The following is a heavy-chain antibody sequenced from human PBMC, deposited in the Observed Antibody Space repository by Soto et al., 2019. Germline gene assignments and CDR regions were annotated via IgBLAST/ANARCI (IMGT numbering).Heavy chain of an antibody. D-gene: IGHD2-21*01. J-gene: IGHJ6*02. CDR1: GGTFSSYA. CDR2: IIPIFGTA. V-gene: IGHV1-69*13. Sequence: ASVKVSCKASGGTFSSYAISWVRQAPGQGLEWMGGIIPIFGTANYAQKFQGRVTITADESTSTAYMELSSLRSEDTAVYYCARGTWSGDYYYYGMDVWGQGTTVTVSS. CDR3: ARGTWSGDYYYYGMDV.